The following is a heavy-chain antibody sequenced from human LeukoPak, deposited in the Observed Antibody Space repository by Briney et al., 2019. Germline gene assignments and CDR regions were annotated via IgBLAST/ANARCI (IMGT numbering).Heavy chain of an antibody. J-gene: IGHJ6*03. Sequence: SETLSLTCTVSGYSISSGYYWGWIRQPPGKGLEWIGSIYHSGSTYYNPSLNSRVTISVDTSKNQFSLKLSSVTAADTAVYYCARVTTGNYDFWSGYPFYYMDVWGKGTTVTVSS. CDR3: ARVTTGNYDFWSGYPFYYMDV. D-gene: IGHD3-3*01. CDR1: GYSISSGYY. CDR2: IYHSGST. V-gene: IGHV4-38-2*02.